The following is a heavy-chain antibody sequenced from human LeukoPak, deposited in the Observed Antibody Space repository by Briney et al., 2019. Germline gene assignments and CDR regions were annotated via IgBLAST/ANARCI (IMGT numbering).Heavy chain of an antibody. CDR3: TRGIKVERPYYNYYMDV. CDR2: IYYSGST. CDR1: GGSISTYY. V-gene: IGHV4-59*01. J-gene: IGHJ6*03. Sequence: SETLSLTCSVSGGSISTYYWSWMRQPPGKGLEWIGYIYYSGSTNYNPSLKSRVTISVDTSKNHFSLNLSSVTAADTAVYYCTRGIKVERPYYNYYMDVWGKGTTVTVSS. D-gene: IGHD5-24*01.